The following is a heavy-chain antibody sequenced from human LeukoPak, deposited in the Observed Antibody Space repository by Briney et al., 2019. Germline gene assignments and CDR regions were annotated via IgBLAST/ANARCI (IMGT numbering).Heavy chain of an antibody. Sequence: GAPVKVSCKASGYTFTSYYMHWVRQAPGQGLEWTGIINPSGGSTSYAQKFQGRVTMTRDTSTSTVYMELCRLRSDDTAVYYCARAEDSAFWSGYYYYFDYWGQGTLVTVSS. V-gene: IGHV1-46*01. CDR1: GYTFTSYY. CDR2: INPSGGST. D-gene: IGHD3-3*01. CDR3: ARAEDSAFWSGYYYYFDY. J-gene: IGHJ4*02.